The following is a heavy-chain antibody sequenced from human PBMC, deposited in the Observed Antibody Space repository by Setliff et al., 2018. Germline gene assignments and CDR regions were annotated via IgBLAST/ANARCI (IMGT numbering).Heavy chain of an antibody. J-gene: IGHJ4*02. CDR1: GGSFSGYY. Sequence: PSETLSLTCADYGGSFSGYYWSWIRQPPGKGLEWIGEINHSGSTNYNPSLKSRVTISVDTSKNQFSLKLSSVTAADTAVYYCARWRQRRDGYNKWVNYFDYWGQGTLVTVSS. CDR2: INHSGST. D-gene: IGHD5-12*01. CDR3: ARWRQRRDGYNKWVNYFDY. V-gene: IGHV4-34*01.